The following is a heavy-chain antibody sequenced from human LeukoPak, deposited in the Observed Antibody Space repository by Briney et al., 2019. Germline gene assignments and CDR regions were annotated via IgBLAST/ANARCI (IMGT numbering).Heavy chain of an antibody. CDR3: AKDLGAGGGSVFHY. CDR1: GFTFSSYW. J-gene: IGHJ4*02. Sequence: GGSLRLSCAASGFTFSSYWMHWVRQAPGKGLVWVSRINSDGSSTSYADSVKGRFTISRDNSKNTLYLQMNSLRAEDTAIYYCAKDLGAGGGSVFHYWGQGTLVTVSS. V-gene: IGHV3-74*01. D-gene: IGHD3-10*01. CDR2: INSDGSST.